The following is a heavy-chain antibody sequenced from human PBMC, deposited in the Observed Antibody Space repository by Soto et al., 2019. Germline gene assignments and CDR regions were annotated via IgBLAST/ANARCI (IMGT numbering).Heavy chain of an antibody. CDR1: GFTFSSYA. Sequence: GSLSLSCSASGFTFSSYAMIWVRQAPGKGLECVSSISCSCGSTYYADSVKGRFTISRDNSKNTLYLQMNSLRAEETAVYYCAKRIGGSHAGNWFDXWGQGTLVTVSX. D-gene: IGHD1-26*01. J-gene: IGHJ5*02. V-gene: IGHV3-23*01. CDR2: ISCSCGST. CDR3: AKRIGGSHAGNWFDX.